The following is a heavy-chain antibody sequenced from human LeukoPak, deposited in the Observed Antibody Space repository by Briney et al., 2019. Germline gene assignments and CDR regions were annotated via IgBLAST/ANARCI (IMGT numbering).Heavy chain of an antibody. D-gene: IGHD3-22*01. V-gene: IGHV3-7*03. CDR2: IKQDGSEK. Sequence: PGGSLRLSCAASGFTFSTYWMTWVRQAPGKGLEWVANIKQDGSEKYYVDSVKGRFTISRDNAKNSLYLQMNSLRSEDTAVYYCASSPTSSGYSLRSYYYYYMDVWGKGTTVTVSS. J-gene: IGHJ6*03. CDR1: GFTFSTYW. CDR3: ASSPTSSGYSLRSYYYYYMDV.